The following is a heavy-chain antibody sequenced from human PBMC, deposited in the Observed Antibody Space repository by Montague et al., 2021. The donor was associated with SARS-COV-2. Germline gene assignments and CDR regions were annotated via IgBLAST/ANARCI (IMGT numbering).Heavy chain of an antibody. D-gene: IGHD3-22*01. CDR3: ARHPKYYYDRSGYEFDY. CDR2: INHSGST. Sequence: SETLSLTCAVYGGSFSGYYWSWIRQPPGKGLEWIGEINHSGSTNXNPSLKSRVSISVDTSKNQFSLKVSSVTAADTAVYYCARHPKYYYDRSGYEFDYWGQGTLVTVSS. V-gene: IGHV4-34*01. J-gene: IGHJ4*02. CDR1: GGSFSGYY.